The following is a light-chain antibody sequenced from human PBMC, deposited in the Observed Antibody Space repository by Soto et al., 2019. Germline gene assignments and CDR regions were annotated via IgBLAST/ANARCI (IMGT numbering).Light chain of an antibody. CDR3: QQYDNLPLT. J-gene: IGKJ4*01. CDR1: QDISNY. V-gene: IGKV1-33*01. Sequence: DIQMTQSPCSLAPSVGDRGSITCQASQDISNYLNWYQQTPGEAPKLLIYDASNLETGVPTRFSGSGSGTDFTFTISSLQPEDIATYYCQQYDNLPLTFGGGTKVDIK. CDR2: DAS.